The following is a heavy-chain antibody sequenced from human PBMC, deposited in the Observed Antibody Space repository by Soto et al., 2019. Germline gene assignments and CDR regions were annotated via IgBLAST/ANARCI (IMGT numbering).Heavy chain of an antibody. D-gene: IGHD1-7*01. CDR2: IYSGGST. CDR1: GFTVSSNY. J-gene: IGHJ4*02. CDR3: ARATTGTTKDFDY. V-gene: IGHV3-53*01. Sequence: GGSLRLSCAASGFTVSSNYMSWVRQAPGKGLEWVSVIYSGGSTYYADSVKGRFTISRDNSKNTLYLQMNSLRAEDTAVYYCARATTGTTKDFDYWGQGTLVTVSS.